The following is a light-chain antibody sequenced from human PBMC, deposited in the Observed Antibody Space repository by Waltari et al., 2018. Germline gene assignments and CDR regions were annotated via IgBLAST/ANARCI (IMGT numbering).Light chain of an antibody. CDR2: GAS. J-gene: IGKJ1*01. CDR3: QQYYNWLWT. CDR1: QSVGST. Sequence: EIVMTQSPATLSVSPGQRATPSCRASQSVGSTLAWYQQRPGRAPRLLIYGASTRATGVPARFSGSGSGTEFTLTISSLQSEDFAIYYCQQYYNWLWTFGQGTKVEIK. V-gene: IGKV3-15*01.